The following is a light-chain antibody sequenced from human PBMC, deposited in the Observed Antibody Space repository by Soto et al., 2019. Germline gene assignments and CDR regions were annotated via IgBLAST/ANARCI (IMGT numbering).Light chain of an antibody. CDR2: KAS. J-gene: IGKJ3*01. V-gene: IGKV1-5*03. CDR3: QQYKSYCT. Sequence: DIQMTQSPSTLSASVGDRVTITCRASQSISSWLAWYQQKPGKAPKLLIYKASNLESGVPSRFSGSGSGTEFTPTISSLQPDDFATYYCQQYKSYCTFGPGTKVDIK. CDR1: QSISSW.